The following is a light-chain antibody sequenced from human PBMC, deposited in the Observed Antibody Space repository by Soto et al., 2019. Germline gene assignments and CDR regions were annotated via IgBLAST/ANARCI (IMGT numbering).Light chain of an antibody. CDR1: QSVGNN. CDR3: QQNNDWPYT. J-gene: IGKJ2*01. Sequence: EILMTQSPATLSVSPGGRVTLSCRASQSVGNNLAWYQQKPGQAPRLLIYRASTGATGIPARFSGSGSGTECTLTISSLNSEDFSVYYCQQNNDWPYTFGHGTKLEIE. V-gene: IGKV3-15*01. CDR2: RAS.